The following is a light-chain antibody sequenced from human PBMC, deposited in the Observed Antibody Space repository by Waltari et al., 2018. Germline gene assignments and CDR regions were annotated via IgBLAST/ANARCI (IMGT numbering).Light chain of an antibody. V-gene: IGKV3-11*01. CDR1: QSINTN. CDR3: QQRRTWPSIT. J-gene: IGKJ5*01. Sequence: EIVLTQSPATLSLSPGGRGTLSCRASQSINTNLAWYQQKPGQAPRLLIYDASNRATGIPARFSGSGSGTDFTLTISSLEREDFAVYYCQQRRTWPSITFGQGTRLEIK. CDR2: DAS.